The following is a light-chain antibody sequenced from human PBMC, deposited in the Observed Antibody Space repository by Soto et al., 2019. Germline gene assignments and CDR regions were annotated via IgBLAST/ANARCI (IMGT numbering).Light chain of an antibody. V-gene: IGLV1-51*01. CDR2: DDN. J-gene: IGLJ2*01. CDR3: GTWDSSLSAVV. CDR1: SSNIGGNS. Sequence: QSVMTQPPSVSAAPGQTVTISCSGSSSNIGGNSVSWYQQLPGTAPKLLIYDDNKRPSGIPDRFSGSKSGTSATLGITGLQTGDEADYYCGTWDSSLSAVVFGGGTKLTVL.